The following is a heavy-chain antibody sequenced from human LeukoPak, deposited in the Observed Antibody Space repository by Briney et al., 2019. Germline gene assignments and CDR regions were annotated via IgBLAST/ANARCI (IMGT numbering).Heavy chain of an antibody. CDR1: GYTFTSYG. D-gene: IGHD6-13*01. J-gene: IGHJ6*04. CDR3: ARRRPSLAAARDYYYYGMDV. CDR2: XXXXXGNT. V-gene: IGHV1-18*04. Sequence: ASVKVSCKASGYTFTSYGLSWVRQAPGQGLEXXXXXXXXXGNTNYAQKLQARVTMTTDTSTSTAYMELRSLRSDDTAVYYCARRRPSLAAARDYYYYGMDVWGMGTTVTVSS.